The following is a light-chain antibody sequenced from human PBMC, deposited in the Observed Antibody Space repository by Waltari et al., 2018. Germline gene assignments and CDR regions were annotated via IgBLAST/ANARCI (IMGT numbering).Light chain of an antibody. CDR2: KAS. J-gene: IGKJ4*01. Sequence: DIQMTQSPSTLSAFVGDRVTITCRASQSISSWLAWYQQKLGKAPKLLIYKASILETGVPSRFSGSGSGTEFTLTISSLQPDDFATYYCQQYNNYSPLTFGGWTKVEIK. CDR1: QSISSW. V-gene: IGKV1-5*03. CDR3: QQYNNYSPLT.